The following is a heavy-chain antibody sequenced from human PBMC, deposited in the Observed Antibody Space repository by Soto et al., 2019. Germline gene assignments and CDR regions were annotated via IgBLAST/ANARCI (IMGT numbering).Heavy chain of an antibody. CDR3: ARLEGLATISYYFDF. Sequence: QLQLQESGPGLVKPSEPLSLTCSVSDDSINSDKNYWGWIRQPPGKGLEWIGSIYYRGNAYYNPSLQTRVTISLDKSKSQFSLKLNSVTAADSAVYFCARLEGLATISYYFDFWGPGALVTVSS. CDR2: IYYRGNA. CDR1: DDSINSDKNY. D-gene: IGHD3-9*01. V-gene: IGHV4-39*01. J-gene: IGHJ4*02.